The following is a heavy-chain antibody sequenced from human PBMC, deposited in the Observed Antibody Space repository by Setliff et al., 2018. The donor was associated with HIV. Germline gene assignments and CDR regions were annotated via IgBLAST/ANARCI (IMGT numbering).Heavy chain of an antibody. CDR2: IYYSGST. CDR3: ARGRIADCTFDN. CDR1: GGSISSYY. J-gene: IGHJ4*02. D-gene: IGHD6-13*01. V-gene: IGHV4-59*12. Sequence: SETLSLTCTVSGGSISSYYWSWIRQPPGKGLEWIGYIYYSGSTYYNPSLKSRVTISVDTSKNQFSLKLDSVTAADTAVYYCARGRIADCTFDNWGQGTLVTVSS.